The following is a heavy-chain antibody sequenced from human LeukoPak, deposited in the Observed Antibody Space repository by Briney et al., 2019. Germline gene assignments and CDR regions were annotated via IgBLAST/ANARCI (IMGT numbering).Heavy chain of an antibody. J-gene: IGHJ3*02. D-gene: IGHD1-7*01. CDR2: ISYDGSNK. CDR3: ARVALELVRDAFDI. CDR1: GFTFSSYA. V-gene: IGHV3-30-3*01. Sequence: PGGSLRLSCAASGFTFSSYAMHWVRQAPGKGLEWVAVISYDGSNKYYADSVKGRFTISRDNAKNTLYLQMNSLRAEDTAVYYCARVALELVRDAFDIWGQGTMVTVSS.